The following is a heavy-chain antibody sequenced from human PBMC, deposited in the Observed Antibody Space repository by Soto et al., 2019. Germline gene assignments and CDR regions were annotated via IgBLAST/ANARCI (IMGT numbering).Heavy chain of an antibody. CDR1: GFTFSSYD. D-gene: IGHD3-10*01. CDR3: ARDRHYGSGRTSAFDI. Sequence: QVQLVESGGGVVQPGRSLRLSCAASGFTFSSYDMHWVRQAAGKGLEWVAIIGYHGSNKYYADSVKGRFTISRDNSKNTLYLQMNSLTAEDTAVYYCARDRHYGSGRTSAFDIWGQGTMVTVSS. V-gene: IGHV3-33*01. CDR2: IGYHGSNK. J-gene: IGHJ3*02.